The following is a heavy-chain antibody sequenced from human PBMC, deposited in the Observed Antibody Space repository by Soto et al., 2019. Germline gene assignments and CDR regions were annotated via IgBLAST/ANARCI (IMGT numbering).Heavy chain of an antibody. CDR2: INHSGST. V-gene: IGHV4-34*01. CDR1: GWSFRGYY. CDR3: ARLGRRSSSWYGGYYYYYGMDV. J-gene: IGHJ6*02. D-gene: IGHD6-13*01. Sequence: SETLSLTCSVYGWSFRGYYWSWIRQPPGKGLEWIGEINHSGSTNYNPSLKSRVTISVDTSKNQFSLKLSSVTAADTAVYYCARLGRRSSSWYGGYYYYYGMDVWGQGTTVTVSS.